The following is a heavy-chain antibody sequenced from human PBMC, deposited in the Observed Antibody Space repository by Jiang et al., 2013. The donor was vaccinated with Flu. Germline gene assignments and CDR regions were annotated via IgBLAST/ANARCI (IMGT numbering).Heavy chain of an antibody. D-gene: IGHD1-26*01. CDR1: GGSFSGYY. V-gene: IGHV4-34*01. CDR3: ASIVGATSLDY. J-gene: IGHJ4*02. Sequence: LLKPSETLSLTCAVYGGSFSGYYWSWIRQPPGKGLEWIGEINHSGSTNYNPSLKSRVTISVDTSKNQFSLKLSSVTAADTAVYYCASIVGATSLDYWGQGTLVTVSS. CDR2: INHSGST.